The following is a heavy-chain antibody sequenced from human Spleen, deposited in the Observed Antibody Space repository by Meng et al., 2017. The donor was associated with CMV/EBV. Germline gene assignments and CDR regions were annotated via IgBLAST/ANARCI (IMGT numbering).Heavy chain of an antibody. CDR2: IRYDGKNK. CDR1: GFIFSSYG. V-gene: IGHV3-30*02. CDR3: ATGHFDY. Sequence: GGSLRLSCAASGFIFSSYGMHWVRQAPGKGLEWVALIRYDGKNKYYADSVKGRFTISRDNSKNTLYLQMNSVRSEDTAVYYCATGHFDYWGRGMLVTVSS. J-gene: IGHJ4*02.